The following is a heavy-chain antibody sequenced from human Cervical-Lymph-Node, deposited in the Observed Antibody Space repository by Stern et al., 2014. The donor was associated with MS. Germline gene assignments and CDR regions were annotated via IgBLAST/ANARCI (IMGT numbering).Heavy chain of an antibody. Sequence: VQLVESGPGLVKPSETLSLTCTVSGGSISSSTYYWGWIRQPPGKGLEWIGSIYYSGSTYYSPSLKSRVTISVDLSTNPFYLKRSSGTAADTAVYYCAGREGYSGIYGMDVWGQGTTVTVSS. CDR2: IYYSGST. D-gene: IGHD3-22*01. CDR3: AGREGYSGIYGMDV. J-gene: IGHJ6*02. CDR1: GGSISSSTYY. V-gene: IGHV4-39*01.